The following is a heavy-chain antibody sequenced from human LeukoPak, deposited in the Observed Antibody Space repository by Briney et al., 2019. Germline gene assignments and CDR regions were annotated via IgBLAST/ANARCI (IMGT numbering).Heavy chain of an antibody. D-gene: IGHD1-7*01. CDR1: GFTFSSYW. V-gene: IGHV3-7*03. CDR3: AKNYNWNYEGYFDY. CDR2: IKQDGSEK. J-gene: IGHJ4*02. Sequence: QPGGSLRLSCAASGFTFSSYWMSWVRQAPGKGREWVANIKQDGSEKYYVDSVKGRFTISRDNAKNSLYLQMNSLRAEDTAVYYCAKNYNWNYEGYFDYWGQGTLVTVSS.